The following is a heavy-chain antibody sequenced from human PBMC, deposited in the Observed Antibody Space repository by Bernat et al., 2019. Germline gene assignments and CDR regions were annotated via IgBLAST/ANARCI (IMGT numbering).Heavy chain of an antibody. CDR1: GGSISSSNW. CDR3: ARTSRRGYYDSSGYYYFDY. CDR2: IYHSGST. V-gene: IGHV4-4*02. J-gene: IGHJ4*02. Sequence: QVQLQQWGAGLLKPSETLSLTCAVSGGSISSSNWWSWVRQPPGKGLEWIGEIYHSGSTNYNPSLKSRVTISVDKSKNQFSLKLSSVTAADTAVYYCARTSRRGYYDSSGYYYFDYWGQGTLVTVSS. D-gene: IGHD3-22*01.